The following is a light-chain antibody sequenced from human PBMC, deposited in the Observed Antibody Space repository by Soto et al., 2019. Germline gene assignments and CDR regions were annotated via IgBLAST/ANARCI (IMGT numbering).Light chain of an antibody. CDR3: QQYYSPWT. CDR1: QSVLYSSNNKNY. CDR2: WAS. Sequence: IVMTQSPDSLAVTLGERATINYKSSQSVLYSSNNKNYLAWYQQKPGQPPKLLIYWASTRESGVPDRFSGSGSGTDFTLTISSLQAEDVAVYYCQQYYSPWTFGQGTKVEIK. J-gene: IGKJ1*01. V-gene: IGKV4-1*01.